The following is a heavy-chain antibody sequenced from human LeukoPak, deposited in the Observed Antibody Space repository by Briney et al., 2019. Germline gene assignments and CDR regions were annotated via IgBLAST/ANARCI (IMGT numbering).Heavy chain of an antibody. J-gene: IGHJ5*02. CDR3: ARGIIVVPAAIPGWFDP. V-gene: IGHV3-48*03. Sequence: GGSLRLSCAASGFTFSSYEMNWVRQAPGKGLEWVSYIGSSGSTIYYADSVKGRFTISRDNAKNSLYLQMNSLRAEDTAVYYCARGIIVVPAAIPGWFDPWGQGTLVTVSS. CDR2: IGSSGSTI. CDR1: GFTFSSYE. D-gene: IGHD2-2*01.